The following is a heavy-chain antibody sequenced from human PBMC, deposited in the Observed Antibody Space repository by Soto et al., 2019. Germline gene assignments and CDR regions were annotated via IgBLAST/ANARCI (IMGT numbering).Heavy chain of an antibody. J-gene: IGHJ4*02. CDR3: AKSPNFYCSSYHCYKYYFDY. D-gene: IGHD2-2*01. Sequence: VGSLRLSCAASGFTFNTFGMHWVRQAPGKGLEWVAVISYDGSDKYYSDSVRGRFTISRDNSMNTLYLQMNSLRTEDTAVYYCAKSPNFYCSSYHCYKYYFDYWGQGTLVTVSS. V-gene: IGHV3-30*18. CDR2: ISYDGSDK. CDR1: GFTFNTFG.